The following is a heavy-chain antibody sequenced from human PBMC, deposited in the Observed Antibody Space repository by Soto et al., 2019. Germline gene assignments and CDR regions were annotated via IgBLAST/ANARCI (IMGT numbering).Heavy chain of an antibody. Sequence: SVKVSCKASGGTFSSYAIGWVRQAPGQGLEWMGGIIPIFGTANYAQKFQGRVTITADESTSTAYMELSSLRSEDTAVYYCARASYCSGGSCYTWFDPWGQGTLVTVSS. J-gene: IGHJ5*02. CDR1: GGTFSSYA. V-gene: IGHV1-69*13. D-gene: IGHD2-15*01. CDR3: ARASYCSGGSCYTWFDP. CDR2: IIPIFGTA.